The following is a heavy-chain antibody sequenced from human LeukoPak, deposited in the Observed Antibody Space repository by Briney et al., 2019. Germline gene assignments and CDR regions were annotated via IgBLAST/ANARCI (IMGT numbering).Heavy chain of an antibody. J-gene: IGHJ3*02. CDR2: IWYDGSNK. D-gene: IGHD1-26*01. Sequence: GRSLRLSCAASGFAFSSYGMHWVRQAPGKGLEWVAAIWYDGSNKNYTDSVKGRFTTSRDNSKNTPYLQMSSLRAEDTAVYYCARDLSGRAGTFDIWGQGTMVAVSS. V-gene: IGHV3-33*01. CDR3: ARDLSGRAGTFDI. CDR1: GFAFSSYG.